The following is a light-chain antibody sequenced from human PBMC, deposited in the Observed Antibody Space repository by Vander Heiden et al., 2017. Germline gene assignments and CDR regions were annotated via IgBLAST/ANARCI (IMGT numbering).Light chain of an antibody. V-gene: IGKV1-6*01. CDR1: HDIGND. CDR3: LQDYNYPRT. J-gene: IGKJ1*01. CDR2: AAS. Sequence: IQMTQSPSSLSGSVGDKISITCRASHDIGNDLGWYQQKPGKAPKLLIYAASRLQSGVPSRFSGSGSATDFTLTISSLQPEDFASYFCLQDYNYPRTFGQGTKVEIK.